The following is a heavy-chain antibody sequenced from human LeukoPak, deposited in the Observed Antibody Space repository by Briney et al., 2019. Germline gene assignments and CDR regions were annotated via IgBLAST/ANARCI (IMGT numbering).Heavy chain of an antibody. Sequence: PSEALSLTCTVSGGSISSYYWSWIRQPPGKGLEWIGYIYYSGSTNYNPSLKSRVTISVGTSKNQFSLKLSSVTAADTAVYYCARVPRSITIFGVGYYYYGMDVWGQGTTVTVSS. CDR1: GGSISSYY. CDR2: IYYSGST. V-gene: IGHV4-59*01. D-gene: IGHD3-3*01. J-gene: IGHJ6*02. CDR3: ARVPRSITIFGVGYYYYGMDV.